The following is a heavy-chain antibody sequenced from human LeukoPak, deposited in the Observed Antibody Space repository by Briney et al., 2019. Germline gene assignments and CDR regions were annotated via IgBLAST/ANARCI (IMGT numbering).Heavy chain of an antibody. CDR3: ARGDYFDSSGYSGASLFDY. V-gene: IGHV1-18*01. Sequence: GASVKVSCKASGYTSTSYGISWVRQAPGQGLEWMGWISVYNGNTNYAQKLQGRVTMTTDTSTTTAYMELRSLRSDDTAVYYCARGDYFDSSGYSGASLFDYWGQGTLVTVSS. CDR2: ISVYNGNT. J-gene: IGHJ4*02. D-gene: IGHD3-22*01. CDR1: GYTSTSYG.